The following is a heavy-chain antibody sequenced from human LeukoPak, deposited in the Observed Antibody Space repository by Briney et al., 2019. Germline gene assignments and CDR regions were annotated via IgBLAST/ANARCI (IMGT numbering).Heavy chain of an antibody. Sequence: GGSLRLSCAASGFTFSSYSMNWVRQAPGKGLEWVSSISSSSSYIYYADSVKGRFTISRDNTKNSLYLQMNSLRAEDTAVYYCARWRYDSSEDAFDIWGQGTMVTVSS. V-gene: IGHV3-21*01. J-gene: IGHJ3*02. D-gene: IGHD3-22*01. CDR1: GFTFSSYS. CDR3: ARWRYDSSEDAFDI. CDR2: ISSSSSYI.